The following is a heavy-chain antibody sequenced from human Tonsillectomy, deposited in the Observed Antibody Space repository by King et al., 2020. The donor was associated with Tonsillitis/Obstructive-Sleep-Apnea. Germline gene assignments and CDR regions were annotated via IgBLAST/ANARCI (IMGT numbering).Heavy chain of an antibody. J-gene: IGHJ4*02. Sequence: VQLVESGGGVVQPGGSLRLSCEASGFTFDDYAIHWVRQPPGKGLEWVSLISGDGGSTYYADFVKGRFTISRDNSKNSLYLQMNSLRTEDTAFYFCAKSILSGLGYHFDYWGQGTLVTVSA. CDR3: AKSILSGLGYHFDY. V-gene: IGHV3-43*02. CDR1: GFTFDDYA. D-gene: IGHD5-12*01. CDR2: ISGDGGST.